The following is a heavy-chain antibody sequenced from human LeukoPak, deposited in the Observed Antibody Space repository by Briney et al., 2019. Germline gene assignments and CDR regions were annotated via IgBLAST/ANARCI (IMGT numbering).Heavy chain of an antibody. CDR1: GYTFTSYG. V-gene: IGHV1-18*01. J-gene: IGHJ6*03. CDR3: AREGRDIVVVPAAPYYYYYMDV. D-gene: IGHD2-2*01. Sequence: GASVKVSCKASGYTFTSYGISWVRQAPGQGLEWMGWISAYNGNTNYAQKLQGRVTMTTDTSTSTAYMELRSLRSDDTAVYYCAREGRDIVVVPAAPYYYYYMDVWGKGTTVTVSS. CDR2: ISAYNGNT.